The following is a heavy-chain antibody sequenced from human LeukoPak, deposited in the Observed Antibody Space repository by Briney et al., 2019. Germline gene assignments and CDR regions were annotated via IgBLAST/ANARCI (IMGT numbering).Heavy chain of an antibody. Sequence: ASVKVSCKASGYTFTGYYMHWVRQAPGQGLEWMGWINPNSGGTNYAQKFQGRVTMTRDTSIRTAYMELSRLRSDDTAVYYCARDQSITMVRVAFDIWGQGTMVTVSS. V-gene: IGHV1-2*02. CDR3: ARDQSITMVRVAFDI. J-gene: IGHJ3*02. D-gene: IGHD3-10*01. CDR1: GYTFTGYY. CDR2: INPNSGGT.